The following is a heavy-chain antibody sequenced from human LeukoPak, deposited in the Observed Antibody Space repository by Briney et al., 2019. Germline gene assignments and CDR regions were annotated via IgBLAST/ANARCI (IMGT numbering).Heavy chain of an antibody. CDR1: GYTFTSYG. CDR2: ISAYNGNT. D-gene: IGHD2-21*02. CDR3: ARDPGPKKAYCGGDSRPDRFDP. V-gene: IGHV1-18*01. Sequence: ASVKVSCKASGYTFTSYGISWVRQAPGQGLEWMGWISAYNGNTNYAQKLQGRVTMTTDTSTSTAYMELRSLRSDDTAVYYCARDPGPKKAYCGGDSRPDRFDPWGQGTLVSVST. J-gene: IGHJ5*02.